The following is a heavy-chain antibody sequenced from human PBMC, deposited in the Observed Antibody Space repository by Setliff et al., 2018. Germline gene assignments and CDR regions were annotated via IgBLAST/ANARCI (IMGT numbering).Heavy chain of an antibody. CDR2: IIPILGIA. V-gene: IGHV1-69*10. CDR1: GYTFTSYG. J-gene: IGHJ4*02. D-gene: IGHD3-22*01. CDR3: ARLWISYESNTYFYPKYFDF. Sequence: GASVKVSCKASGYTFTSYGISWVRQAPGQGLEWMGGIIPILGIANYAQKFQGRVTITADKSTSTAYMELSSLRSEDTAVYYCARLWISYESNTYFYPKYFDFWGQGTLVTVSS.